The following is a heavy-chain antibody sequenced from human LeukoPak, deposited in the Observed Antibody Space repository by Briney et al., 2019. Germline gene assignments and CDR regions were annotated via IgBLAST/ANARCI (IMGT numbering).Heavy chain of an antibody. J-gene: IGHJ4*02. D-gene: IGHD1-7*01. CDR3: ATSDAGTPSL. CDR2: INNDGSST. CDR1: GFTFSSYW. Sequence: PGGSLRLSCAASGFTFSSYWMHWVRQAPRKGLVWVSRINNDGSSTKYADSVKGRFTISRDNANNTLFLQMSSLRVDDTAVYYCATSDAGTPSLWGRGTLVTVSS. V-gene: IGHV3-74*01.